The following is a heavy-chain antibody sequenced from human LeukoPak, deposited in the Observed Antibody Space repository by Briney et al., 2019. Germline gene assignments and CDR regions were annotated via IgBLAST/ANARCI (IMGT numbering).Heavy chain of an antibody. CDR3: ARGDYGSNSYY. CDR2: INHSGST. Sequence: SETLSLTCAVYGGSFSGYYWSWIRQPPGKGLEWIGEINHSGSTNYNPSLKSRVTISVDTSKNQFSLKLSSVTAADTAVYYCARGDYGSNSYYWGQGTLVTVSS. D-gene: IGHD4-23*01. V-gene: IGHV4-34*01. CDR1: GGSFSGYY. J-gene: IGHJ4*02.